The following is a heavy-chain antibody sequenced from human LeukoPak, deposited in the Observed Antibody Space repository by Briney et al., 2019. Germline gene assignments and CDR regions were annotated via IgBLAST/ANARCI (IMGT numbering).Heavy chain of an antibody. CDR2: ISYDGSNK. V-gene: IGHV3-30*18. CDR3: AKDLRLGELSPDY. Sequence: GRSLRLSCAASGFTFSSYGMHWVRQAPGKGREWVAVISYDGSNKYYADSVKGRFTISRDNSKNTLYLQMNSLRAEDTAVYYCAKDLRLGELSPDYWGQGTLVTVSS. J-gene: IGHJ4*02. D-gene: IGHD3-16*02. CDR1: GFTFSSYG.